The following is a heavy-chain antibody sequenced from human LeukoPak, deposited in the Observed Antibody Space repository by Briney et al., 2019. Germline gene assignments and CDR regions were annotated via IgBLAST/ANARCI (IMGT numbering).Heavy chain of an antibody. D-gene: IGHD3-16*01. V-gene: IGHV3-11*01. Sequence: GSLDLSCSASGFPFSDYYMSWIRQAPGKGLGWGSYISSSGSIIYYADPVKGRFTISRDNAKNSLYLQMNSLRAEDTAVYYCARDLTLRPGGVMVTPGDYWGQGTLVTVSS. CDR1: GFPFSDYY. CDR2: ISSSGSII. CDR3: ARDLTLRPGGVMVTPGDY. J-gene: IGHJ4*02.